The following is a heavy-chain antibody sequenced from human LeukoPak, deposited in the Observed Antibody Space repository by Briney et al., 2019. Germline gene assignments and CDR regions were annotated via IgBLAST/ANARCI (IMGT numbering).Heavy chain of an antibody. Sequence: SETLSLTCTVSGSSIYSYYWNWIRQPAGKGLEWIGRIYTSGSTNYNPSLKSRVTMSVDTSKNQFSLKLSSVTAADTAMYYCARGAGYCSGDSCPQSNYYYGMDVWGQGTTVTVS. V-gene: IGHV4-4*07. J-gene: IGHJ6*02. CDR3: ARGAGYCSGDSCPQSNYYYGMDV. CDR1: GSSIYSYY. D-gene: IGHD2-15*01. CDR2: IYTSGST.